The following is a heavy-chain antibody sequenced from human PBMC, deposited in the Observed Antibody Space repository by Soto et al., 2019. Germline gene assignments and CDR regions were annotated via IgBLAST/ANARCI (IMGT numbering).Heavy chain of an antibody. V-gene: IGHV3-30*18. CDR3: TKRRHVLRFLEWSSGMEV. CDR1: GFTFSNYG. Sequence: GGSLRLSCAASGFTFSNYGMHWVRQAPGTGLEWVAFISDDGSNKYYADSMKGRFTMSRDNSKRTLYLQMSSLRVEDTAVYYCTKRRHVLRFLEWSSGMEVWGQGTRVTLSS. J-gene: IGHJ6*02. CDR2: ISDDGSNK. D-gene: IGHD3-3*01.